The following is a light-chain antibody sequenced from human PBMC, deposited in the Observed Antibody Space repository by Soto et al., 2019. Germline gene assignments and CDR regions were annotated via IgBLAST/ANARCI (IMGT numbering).Light chain of an antibody. J-gene: IGKJ1*01. CDR1: QSVLYSSNNNNY. V-gene: IGKV4-1*01. Sequence: DIVMTKSPDSLAVSLGERATINCKSSQSVLYSSNNNNYLAWYQHKPGQPPKLLIYWASTRESGVPDRFRGSGSGTDFTLTISSLQAEDVAVYYCQQYYSTRTFGQGTKVDI. CDR3: QQYYSTRT. CDR2: WAS.